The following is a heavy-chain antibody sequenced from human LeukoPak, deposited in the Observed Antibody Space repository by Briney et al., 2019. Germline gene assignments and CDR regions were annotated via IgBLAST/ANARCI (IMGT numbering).Heavy chain of an antibody. CDR1: GGSISSSSYY. D-gene: IGHD3-10*01. Sequence: NPSETLSLTCTVSGGSISSSSYYWGWIRQPPGKGLEWIGSIYYSGSTYYNPSLKSRVTISVDTSKNQFSLKLSSVTAADTAVYYCAGSGSYVDWGQGTLVTVSS. V-gene: IGHV4-39*07. J-gene: IGHJ4*02. CDR3: AGSGSYVD. CDR2: IYYSGST.